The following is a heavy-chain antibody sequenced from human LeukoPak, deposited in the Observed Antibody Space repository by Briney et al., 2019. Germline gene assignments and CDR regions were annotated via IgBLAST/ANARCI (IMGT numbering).Heavy chain of an antibody. CDR2: IYHSGST. Sequence: SETLSLTCTVSGGSISSYYWSWIRQPAGKGLEWIGEIYHSGSTNYNPSLKSRVTISVDKSKNQFSLKLSSVTAADTAVYYCASRGPYGLYFDYWGQGTLVTVSS. CDR1: GGSISSYY. J-gene: IGHJ4*02. V-gene: IGHV4-59*12. D-gene: IGHD3-10*01. CDR3: ASRGPYGLYFDY.